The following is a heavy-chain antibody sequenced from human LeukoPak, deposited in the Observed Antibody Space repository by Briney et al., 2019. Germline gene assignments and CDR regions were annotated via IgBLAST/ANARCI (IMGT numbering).Heavy chain of an antibody. J-gene: IGHJ4*02. CDR3: ARDLGVTVRPFSLFY. Sequence: ASVKVSCKASGYTFTAYYMHWVRQAPGQGPEWMGWINPNSGVTNYARKLQGRVIMTSDTSISTAYMEFSRLRSDDTAMYYCARDLGVTVRPFSLFYWGQGTLVTVSS. D-gene: IGHD6-6*01. V-gene: IGHV1-2*02. CDR2: INPNSGVT. CDR1: GYTFTAYY.